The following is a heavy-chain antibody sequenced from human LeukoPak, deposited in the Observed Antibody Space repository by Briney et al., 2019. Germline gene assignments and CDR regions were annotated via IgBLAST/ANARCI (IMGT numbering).Heavy chain of an antibody. V-gene: IGHV3-66*01. D-gene: IGHD3-16*02. Sequence: PGGSLRLSCAASGFTVRNNYMTWVRQAPGKGLEWLSVIYSDGSTYYADSVKDRFTISRDNSKNTLYLQMNSLRAEDTAVYYCAKDIVGTYYYGMDVWGQGTTVTVSS. CDR1: GFTVRNNY. CDR3: AKDIVGTYYYGMDV. J-gene: IGHJ6*02. CDR2: IYSDGST.